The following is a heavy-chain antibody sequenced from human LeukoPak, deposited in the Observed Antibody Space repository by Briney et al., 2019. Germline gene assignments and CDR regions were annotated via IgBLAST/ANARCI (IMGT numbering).Heavy chain of an antibody. J-gene: IGHJ6*02. CDR1: GGTFSSYA. Sequence: GASVKVSCKASGGTFSSYAISWVRQAPGQGLEWMGRIIPILGIANYAQKFQGRVTITADKSTSTAYMELSSLRSEDTAVYYCARALGSGSYYNTGDYYGMDVWGQGTLVSVSS. CDR3: ARALGSGSYYNTGDYYGMDV. V-gene: IGHV1-69*04. D-gene: IGHD3-10*01. CDR2: IIPILGIA.